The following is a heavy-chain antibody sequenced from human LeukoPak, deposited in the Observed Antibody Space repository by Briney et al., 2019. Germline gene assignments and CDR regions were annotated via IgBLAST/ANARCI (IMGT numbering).Heavy chain of an antibody. D-gene: IGHD3-22*01. V-gene: IGHV1-24*01. CDR3: ARDRRNYYDSSSYYKVDY. CDR2: FDPEDGET. CDR1: GYTLTELS. J-gene: IGHJ4*02. Sequence: ASVKVSCKVSGYTLTELSMHWVRQAPGKGLEWMGGFDPEDGETIYAQKFQGRVTMTTDTSTSTAYMELRSLRSDDTAVYYCARDRRNYYDSSSYYKVDYWGQGTLVTVSS.